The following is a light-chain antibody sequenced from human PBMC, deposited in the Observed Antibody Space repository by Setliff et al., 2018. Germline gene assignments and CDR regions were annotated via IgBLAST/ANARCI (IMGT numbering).Light chain of an antibody. J-gene: IGLJ3*02. CDR1: ASDVGAYNF. V-gene: IGLV2-14*01. Sequence: QSALTQPASVSGSPGQSITTSCTGTASDVGAYNFVSWYQQHPGKAPNLIIYDVNNRPAGVSNRFSGSKSGNTASLTISGLQAEDEADYYCCSHTTSSSWVFGGGTKVTVL. CDR2: DVN. CDR3: CSHTTSSSWV.